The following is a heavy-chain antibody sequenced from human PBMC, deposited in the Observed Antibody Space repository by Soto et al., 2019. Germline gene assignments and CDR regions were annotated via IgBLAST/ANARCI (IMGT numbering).Heavy chain of an antibody. J-gene: IGHJ5*02. CDR3: ARGYCTTTICDPWFDP. CDR1: GYSFTSYW. CDR2: IYPGDSDN. D-gene: IGHD2-2*01. V-gene: IGHV5-51*01. Sequence: PGESLKISCTGVGYSFTSYWIGWVRQMPWKGLEWMGIIYPGDSDNRYSPSFQGQVTISADKSITTAYLQWSSLKASDTAMYYCARGYCTTTICDPWFDPWGQGTLDTFST.